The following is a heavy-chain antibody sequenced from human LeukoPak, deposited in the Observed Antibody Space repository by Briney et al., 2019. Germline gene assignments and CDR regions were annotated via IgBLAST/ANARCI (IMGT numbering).Heavy chain of an antibody. Sequence: SETLSLTCSVSGGSIRSSSFYWGWIRQPPGKGLEWIGSIYYSGTTYYNPSLRSRVSISVDTSKSQFSLRLSSVSAEDTAVYYCASPRIGAAGIDFWGQGTLVTVSS. CDR3: ASPRIGAAGIDF. CDR2: IYYSGTT. CDR1: GGSIRSSSFY. D-gene: IGHD6-13*01. J-gene: IGHJ4*02. V-gene: IGHV4-39*01.